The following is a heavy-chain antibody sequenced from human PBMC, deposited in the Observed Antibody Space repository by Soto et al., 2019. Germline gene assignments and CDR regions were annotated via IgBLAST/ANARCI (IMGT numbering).Heavy chain of an antibody. CDR3: ARDDALGGGMDV. D-gene: IGHD2-2*01. CDR2: IYYSGST. V-gene: IGHV4-30-4*01. J-gene: IGHJ6*02. CDR1: GGSISSGDYY. Sequence: QVQLQESGPGLVKPSQTLSLTCTVSGGSISSGDYYWSWIRQPPGKGLEWIGYIYYSGSTYYNPSLKCRVTLSVDTSKNQFSLKLSSVTAADTAVYSCARDDALGGGMDVWGQGTTVTVSS.